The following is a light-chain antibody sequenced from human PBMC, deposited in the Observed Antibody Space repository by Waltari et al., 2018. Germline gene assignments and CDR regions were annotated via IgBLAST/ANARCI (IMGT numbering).Light chain of an antibody. CDR3: QQYGSSPLT. V-gene: IGKV3-20*01. CDR2: GAS. CDR1: QSVSSSY. Sequence: EIVLTQSPATLSLSPGARATLSCRASQSVSSSYLAWYQQKPGQDPRLLIYGASSRATGIPDRFSGSGSGTDFTLTISRLEPEDFAVYYCQQYGSSPLTFGQGTRLEIK. J-gene: IGKJ5*01.